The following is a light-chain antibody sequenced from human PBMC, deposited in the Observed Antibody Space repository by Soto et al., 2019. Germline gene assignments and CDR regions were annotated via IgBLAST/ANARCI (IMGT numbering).Light chain of an antibody. CDR2: EAS. CDR3: QQYNGYWT. Sequence: DIQMTQSPSTLSASVGDRVTITCRASQSISGSLAWYQQKPGKAPRLLIYEASNLKSGVPSRFSGSGSGTDYTLTISSLQPDDFASYYCQQYNGYWTFGQGTKVEIK. J-gene: IGKJ1*01. V-gene: IGKV1-5*03. CDR1: QSISGS.